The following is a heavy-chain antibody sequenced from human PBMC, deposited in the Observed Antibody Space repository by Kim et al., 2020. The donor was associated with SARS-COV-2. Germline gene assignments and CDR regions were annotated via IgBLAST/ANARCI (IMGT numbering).Heavy chain of an antibody. CDR2: IYWDDDK. V-gene: IGHV2-5*02. CDR3: AHRLGLGYCSSTSCSDFDY. J-gene: IGHJ4*02. CDR1: GFSLSTSGVG. Sequence: SGPTLVKPTQTLTLTCTSSGFSLSTSGVGVGWIRQPPGKALEWLALIYWDDDKRYSPSLKSRLTITKDTSKNQVVLTMTNMDPVDTATYYCAHRLGLGYCSSTSCSDFDYWGQGTLVTVSS. D-gene: IGHD2-2*01.